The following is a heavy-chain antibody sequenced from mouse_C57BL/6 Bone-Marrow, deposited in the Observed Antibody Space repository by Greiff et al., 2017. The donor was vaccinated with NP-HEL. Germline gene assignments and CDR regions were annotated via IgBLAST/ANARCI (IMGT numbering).Heavy chain of an antibody. V-gene: IGHV1-20*01. CDR1: GYSFTGYF. J-gene: IGHJ3*01. CDR2: INPYNGDT. CDR3: ARKEDAGFAY. Sequence: EVQLVESGPELVKPGDSVKISCKASGYSFTGYFMNWVMQSHGKSLEWIGRINPYNGDTFYNQKFKGKATLTVDKSSSTAHMELRSLTSEDSAVYYCARKEDAGFAYWGQGTLVTVSA.